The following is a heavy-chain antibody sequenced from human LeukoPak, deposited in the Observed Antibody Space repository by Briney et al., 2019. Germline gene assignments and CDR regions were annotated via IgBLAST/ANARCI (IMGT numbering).Heavy chain of an antibody. D-gene: IGHD3-10*01. CDR2: ISGSGENT. V-gene: IGHV3-23*01. Sequence: PGGSLRLSCAASGFSFDDYDMSWVRQAPGEGLQWVSTISGSGENTRYADSVKGRFTISRDNSKNTLYLQMNSLRAEDTAVYYCAKDMVRADYWGQGTLVTDSS. J-gene: IGHJ4*02. CDR1: GFSFDDYD. CDR3: AKDMVRADY.